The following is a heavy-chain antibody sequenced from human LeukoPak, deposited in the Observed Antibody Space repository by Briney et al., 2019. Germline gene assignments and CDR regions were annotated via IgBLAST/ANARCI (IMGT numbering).Heavy chain of an antibody. Sequence: ASVKVSCKASGYTFTDYYIHWVRQAPGQGPEWMGWINPNTGGTNYAQKFRGRVTMSSDTSMSTAYMELSSLRSDDTAVYYCAREGSLYASGDYYLSWFDPWGQGTLVTISS. CDR2: INPNTGGT. J-gene: IGHJ5*02. D-gene: IGHD3-22*01. V-gene: IGHV1-2*02. CDR3: AREGSLYASGDYYLSWFDP. CDR1: GYTFTDYY.